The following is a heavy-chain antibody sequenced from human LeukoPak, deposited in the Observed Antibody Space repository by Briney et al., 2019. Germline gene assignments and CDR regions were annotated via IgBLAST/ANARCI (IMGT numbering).Heavy chain of an antibody. CDR3: ARVSSGYDFYMDV. CDR1: GFTFSSYA. D-gene: IGHD6-6*01. V-gene: IGHV3-48*01. CDR2: ISSSGSTI. Sequence: GGSLRLSCAASGFTFSSYAMSWVRQAPGKGLEWVSYISSSGSTIDYADSVKGRFTISRDNGKNSLYLQMNSLRAEDTAVYYCARVSSGYDFYMDVWGKGTTVTVSS. J-gene: IGHJ6*03.